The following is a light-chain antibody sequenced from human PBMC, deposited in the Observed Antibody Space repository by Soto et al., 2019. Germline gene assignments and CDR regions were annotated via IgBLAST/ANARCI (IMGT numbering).Light chain of an antibody. V-gene: IGLV2-14*01. J-gene: IGLJ3*02. CDR3: SSYTSSSTWV. CDR1: SSDVGGYNY. CDR2: DVS. Sequence: QSVLTQPASVSGSPGQSITISCTGTSSDVGGYNYVSWYQQHPGKAPKLMIYDVSNRPSGVSNRFSGSKSGNXXXXTISGLQAEDEADYYCSSYTSSSTWVFGG.